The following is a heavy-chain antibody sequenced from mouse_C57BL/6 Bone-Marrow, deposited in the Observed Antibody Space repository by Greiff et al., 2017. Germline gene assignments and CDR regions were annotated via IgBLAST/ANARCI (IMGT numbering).Heavy chain of an antibody. D-gene: IGHD1-1*01. CDR3: AKHVYGSSYLYYAMDY. CDR2: IWGGGST. CDR1: GFSLTSYG. V-gene: IGHV2-9*01. Sequence: VKLVESGPGLVAPSQSLSITCTVSGFSLTSYGVDWVRQPPGKGLEWLGVIWGGGSTNYNSALMSRLSISKDNSKSQVVLKMNSLQTDDPSMYYCAKHVYGSSYLYYAMDYWGQGTSVTVSS. J-gene: IGHJ4*01.